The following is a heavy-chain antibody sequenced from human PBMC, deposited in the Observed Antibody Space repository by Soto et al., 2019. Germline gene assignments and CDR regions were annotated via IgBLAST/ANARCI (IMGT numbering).Heavy chain of an antibody. V-gene: IGHV3-23*01. CDR3: AKPHTRRHWLDP. CDR1: GFTFSSYA. CDR2: ISGSGGST. Sequence: GSLRLSCAASGFTFSSYAMSWVRQAPGKGLEWVSAISGSGGSTYYADSVKGRFTISRDNSKNTLYLQMNSLRAEDTAVYYCAKPHTRRHWLDPWGQGTLVNVTS. J-gene: IGHJ5*02. D-gene: IGHD3-3*01.